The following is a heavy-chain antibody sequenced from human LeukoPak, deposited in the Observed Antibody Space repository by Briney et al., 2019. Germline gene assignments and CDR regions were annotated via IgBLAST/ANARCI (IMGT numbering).Heavy chain of an antibody. CDR2: ISSNGRSI. CDR1: GFTFSDYA. CDR3: ARAKGYSYGLVQNAFDI. V-gene: IGHV3-64*01. Sequence: GGSLRLSCAASGFTFSDYAMHWVRQSPGKELEYVSAISSNGRSIHYANSVEGRFTISRDNSQNTLYLQMDSLRAEDMAVYYCARAKGYSYGLVQNAFDIWGQGTMVTVSS. J-gene: IGHJ3*02. D-gene: IGHD5-18*01.